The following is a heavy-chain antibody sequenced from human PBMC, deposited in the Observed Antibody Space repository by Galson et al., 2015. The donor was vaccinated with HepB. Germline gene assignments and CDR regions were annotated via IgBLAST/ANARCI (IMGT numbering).Heavy chain of an antibody. CDR3: ARSQWLRWTFDY. J-gene: IGHJ4*02. D-gene: IGHD5-12*01. CDR1: GFTFSSYS. Sequence: SLRLSCAASGFTFSSYSMNWVRQAPGKGLEWVSSISSSSSYIYYADSVKGRFTISRDNAKNSLYLQMNSLRAEDTAVYYCARSQWLRWTFDYWGQGTLVTVSS. CDR2: ISSSSSYI. V-gene: IGHV3-21*01.